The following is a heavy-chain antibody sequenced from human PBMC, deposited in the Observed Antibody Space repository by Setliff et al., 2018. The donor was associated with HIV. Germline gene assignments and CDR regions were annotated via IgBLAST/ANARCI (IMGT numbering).Heavy chain of an antibody. CDR2: IYQSGSI. CDR3: ARPRRVRSRAWYWCDT. V-gene: IGHV4-38-2*01. Sequence: SETLSLTCAASGYSINSGFSRAWIRLPPGQGPQWIGRIYQSGSIYYNPSLQSRVTISVDSSKNQFSLNLFSVTAADTAVYYCARPRRVRSRAWYWCDTWGQGTLVTVSS. J-gene: IGHJ5*02. D-gene: IGHD6-19*01. CDR1: GYSINSGFS.